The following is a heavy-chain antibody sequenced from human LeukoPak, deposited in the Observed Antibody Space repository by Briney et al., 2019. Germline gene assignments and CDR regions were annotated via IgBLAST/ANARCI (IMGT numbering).Heavy chain of an antibody. CDR3: AKPRGVFFTMIV. J-gene: IGHJ4*02. Sequence: GGSLRLSCAASGFTFSSYSMNWVRQAPGKGLEWVSSISSSSSYIYYADSVKGRFTISRDNSKNTLYLQMNSLRAEDTAVYYCAKPRGVFFTMIVWGQGTLVTVSS. V-gene: IGHV3-21*04. CDR1: GFTFSSYS. CDR2: ISSSSSYI. D-gene: IGHD3-22*01.